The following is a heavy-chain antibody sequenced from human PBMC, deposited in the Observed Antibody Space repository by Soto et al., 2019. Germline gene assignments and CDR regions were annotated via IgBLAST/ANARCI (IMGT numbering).Heavy chain of an antibody. CDR2: ISTSSSYR. Sequence: PGGSLRLSCAASGFTFSDYYMSWIRQAPGKGLEWLSYISTSSSYRNYADSVKGRFTISRDNAKNSLYLQMNRLRVEDMAVYYCASEGPGNSPWYVDSWGHGTLVTVSA. D-gene: IGHD5-18*01. CDR3: ASEGPGNSPWYVDS. J-gene: IGHJ4*01. CDR1: GFTFSDYY. V-gene: IGHV3-11*05.